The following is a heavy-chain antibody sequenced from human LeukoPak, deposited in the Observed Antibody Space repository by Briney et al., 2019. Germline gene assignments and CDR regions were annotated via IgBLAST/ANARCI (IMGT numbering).Heavy chain of an antibody. CDR3: AKGLRTGVGPYMGYHYYMDV. J-gene: IGHJ6*03. V-gene: IGHV3-23*01. D-gene: IGHD3-16*01. CDR2: INDNGDGT. Sequence: GGSLRLSCAASGFTFSSYAMSWVHQAPGKGLKWVSPINDNGDGTYYADSVKGRFTISRDNSYNTVSLQMNSLRDEDTGVYYCAKGLRTGVGPYMGYHYYMDVWGKGATVTVSS. CDR1: GFTFSSYA.